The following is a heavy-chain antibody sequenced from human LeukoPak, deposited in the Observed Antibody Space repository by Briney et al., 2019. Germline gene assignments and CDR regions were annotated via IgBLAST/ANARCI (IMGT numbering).Heavy chain of an antibody. CDR1: GGSISSYY. D-gene: IGHD3-10*01. J-gene: IGHJ4*02. V-gene: IGHV4-4*07. CDR2: IYTSGST. CDR3: ARVGDYYGSGKAVDY. Sequence: SETLSLTCTVSGGSISSYYWSWIRQPAGKGLEWIGRIYTSGSTNYNPSLKSRVTISVDTSKNQFSLKLSSVTAADTAVYYCARVGDYYGSGKAVDYWGQGTLVTVSS.